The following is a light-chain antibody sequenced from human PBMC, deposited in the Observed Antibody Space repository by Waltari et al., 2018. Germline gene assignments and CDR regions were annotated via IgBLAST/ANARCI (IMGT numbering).Light chain of an antibody. V-gene: IGLV3-27*01. J-gene: IGLJ3*02. CDR3: YSATDNYRV. Sequence: SYELTQPSSVSVSPGQTARITCSGDVLAKKYARWFQQKPGQVPVVVIYKDREGPSGIPERCSGSSSWTTVTLTISGAQVEDEGDYYCYSATDNYRVFGGGTKLTVL. CDR2: KDR. CDR1: VLAKKY.